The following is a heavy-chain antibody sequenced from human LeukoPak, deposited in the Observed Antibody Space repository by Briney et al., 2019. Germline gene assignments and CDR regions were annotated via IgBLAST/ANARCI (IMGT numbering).Heavy chain of an antibody. Sequence: KPGGSLRLSCAASGFTFSDYYMSWTRQAPGKGLEWVSYISSSGSTIYYADSVKGRFTISRDNAKNSLYLQMNSLRAEDTAVYYCATWGLGYCSSTSCYSFDYWGQGTLVSVSS. V-gene: IGHV3-11*04. CDR2: ISSSGSTI. J-gene: IGHJ4*02. D-gene: IGHD2-2*01. CDR1: GFTFSDYY. CDR3: ATWGLGYCSSTSCYSFDY.